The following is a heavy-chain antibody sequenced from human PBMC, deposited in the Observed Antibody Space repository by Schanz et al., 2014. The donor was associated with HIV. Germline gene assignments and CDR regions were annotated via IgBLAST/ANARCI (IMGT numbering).Heavy chain of an antibody. V-gene: IGHV1-2*02. CDR3: ARHEAGGWLNYQYGMDV. J-gene: IGHJ6*02. D-gene: IGHD6-19*01. CDR2: INPNSGGT. Sequence: QVQLVQSGAEVKKPGASVKVSCKASGYAFSDSYIQWVRQVPGQGLEWMGWINPNSGGTKYAQRFQGRVIMTRDMSISTAYMELSRLRSDDTAVYYCARHEAGGWLNYQYGMDVWGQGTTVTVSS. CDR1: GYAFSDSY.